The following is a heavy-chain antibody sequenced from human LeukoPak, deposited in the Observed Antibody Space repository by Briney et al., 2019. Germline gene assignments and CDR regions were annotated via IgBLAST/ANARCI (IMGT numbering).Heavy chain of an antibody. CDR3: AKKEDIVATISYFDY. CDR2: ISGSGGST. CDR1: GFTFSSYA. V-gene: IGHV3-23*01. Sequence: GGSLRLSCAASGFTFSSYAMSWVRQAPGKGLEWVSAISGSGGSTYYADSVKGRFTISRDNSKNTLYLQMNSLRAEDTAVYYRAKKEDIVATISYFDYWGQGTLVTVSS. D-gene: IGHD5-12*01. J-gene: IGHJ4*02.